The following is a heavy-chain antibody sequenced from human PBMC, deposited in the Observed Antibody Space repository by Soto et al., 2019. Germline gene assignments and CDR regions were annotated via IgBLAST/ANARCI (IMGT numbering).Heavy chain of an antibody. D-gene: IGHD1-26*01. Sequence: SETLSLTCTVSGCSISSSSYYWGWIRQPPGKGLEWIGSIYYSGSTYYNPSIKSRVTISVDTSKKQFSLKLSSVTAADTAVYYCARGASPLIDYWGQGTLVTVSS. V-gene: IGHV4-39*01. CDR1: GCSISSSSYY. J-gene: IGHJ4*02. CDR2: IYYSGST. CDR3: ARGASPLIDY.